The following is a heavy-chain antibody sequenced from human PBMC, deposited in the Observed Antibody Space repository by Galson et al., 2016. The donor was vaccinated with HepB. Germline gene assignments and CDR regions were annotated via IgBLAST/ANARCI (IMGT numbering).Heavy chain of an antibody. V-gene: IGHV3-23*01. CDR1: GFTFSSYA. Sequence: LRLSCAASGFTFSSYAMSWVRQAPGKGLEWVSGIRGSGDDTYYADSVKGRFTISRDNSKNMVYLQMNSLRVEDTAIYYCAKDLFAVTDWGQGTLVTVSS. CDR3: AKDLFAVTD. CDR2: IRGSGDDT. D-gene: IGHD6-19*01. J-gene: IGHJ4*02.